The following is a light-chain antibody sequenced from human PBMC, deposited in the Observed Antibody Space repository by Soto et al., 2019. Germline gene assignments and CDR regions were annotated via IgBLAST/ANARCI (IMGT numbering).Light chain of an antibody. Sequence: QSVLTQPPSASGTPGQRVTISCSGSSSNIGSNTVNWYQQLPGTAPKLLIYSSNHRTSGVPDRFSGSKSGTSASLAISGLQSEDEADYYCAAWDDSLNGDVFGTGTKLTVL. V-gene: IGLV1-44*01. J-gene: IGLJ1*01. CDR3: AAWDDSLNGDV. CDR2: SSN. CDR1: SSNIGSNT.